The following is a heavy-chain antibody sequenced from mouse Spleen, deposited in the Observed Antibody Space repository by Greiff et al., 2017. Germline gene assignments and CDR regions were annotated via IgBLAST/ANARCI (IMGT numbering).Heavy chain of an antibody. CDR1: GYTFTSYW. J-gene: IGHJ2*01. V-gene: IGHV1-61*01. Sequence: QVQLQQPGAELVRPGSSVKLSCKASGYTFTSYWMDWVKQRPGQGLEWIGNIYPSDSETHYNQKFKDKATLTVDKSSSTAYMQLSSLTSEDSAVYYCARGTNWDPFDYWGQGTTLTVSS. CDR3: ARGTNWDPFDY. CDR2: IYPSDSET. D-gene: IGHD4-1*01.